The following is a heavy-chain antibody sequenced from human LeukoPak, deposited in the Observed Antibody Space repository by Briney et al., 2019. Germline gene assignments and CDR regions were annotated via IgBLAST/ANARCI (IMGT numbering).Heavy chain of an antibody. CDR3: AGATLGYCSSTSCSWVGMDV. J-gene: IGHJ6*02. D-gene: IGHD2-2*01. V-gene: IGHV4-59*04. CDR1: GGSISSYY. Sequence: SETLSLTCTVSGGSISSYYWSWIRQPPGKGLEWIGYIYHSGSTYYNPSLKSRVTISVDRSKNQFSLKLSSVTAADTAVYYCAGATLGYCSSTSCSWVGMDVWGQGTTVTVSS. CDR2: IYHSGST.